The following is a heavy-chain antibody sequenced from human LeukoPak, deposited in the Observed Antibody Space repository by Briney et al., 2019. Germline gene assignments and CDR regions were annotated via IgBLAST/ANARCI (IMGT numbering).Heavy chain of an antibody. J-gene: IGHJ4*02. Sequence: GGSLRLSCAASGFTFSSYSMNWVRQAPGKGLEWVSYISSSSSTIYYADSVKGRFTISRDNAKNSLYLQMNSLRAEDTAVYYCAGLSSWYYFDYWGQGTLVTVSS. CDR1: GFTFSSYS. V-gene: IGHV3-48*01. CDR2: ISSSSSTI. D-gene: IGHD6-13*01. CDR3: AGLSSWYYFDY.